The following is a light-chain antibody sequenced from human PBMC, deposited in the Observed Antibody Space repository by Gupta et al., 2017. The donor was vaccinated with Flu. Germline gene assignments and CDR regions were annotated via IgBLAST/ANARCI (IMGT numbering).Light chain of an antibody. CDR1: NIGTKT. CDR2: DDS. CDR3: QVWDTRNDRPV. Sequence: GKTARGTCGGDNIGTKTVHWYQQKPGQAPVLVGYDDSDRPSGIPERFSGSNSGDTATLTISRVETGDEADYYCQVWDTRNDRPVFGTGTKVTVL. V-gene: IGLV3-21*03. J-gene: IGLJ1*01.